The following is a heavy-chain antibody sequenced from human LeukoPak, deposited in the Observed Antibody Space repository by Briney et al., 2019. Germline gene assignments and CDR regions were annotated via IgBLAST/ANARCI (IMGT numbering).Heavy chain of an antibody. D-gene: IGHD6-19*01. V-gene: IGHV5-51*01. CDR1: GYRFSTYW. CDR3: ARIGVAVSGRLDY. CDR2: IYPRDSNT. Sequence: GESLKISFKGSGYRFSTYWIGWVRQMPGKGLEWMGIIYPRDSNTTYSPSFQGQVTISADKSISTAYLQWSSLKASDTAMYYCARIGVAVSGRLDYWGQGTLVTVSS. J-gene: IGHJ4*02.